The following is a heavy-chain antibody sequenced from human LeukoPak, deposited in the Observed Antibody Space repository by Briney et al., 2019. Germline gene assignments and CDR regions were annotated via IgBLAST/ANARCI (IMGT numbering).Heavy chain of an antibody. CDR1: GGTFSSYT. J-gene: IGHJ4*02. CDR3: ARFCKFGGSYAC. CDR2: IIPILGIA. V-gene: IGHV1-69*02. D-gene: IGHD1-26*01. Sequence: SVKVSCKASGGTFSSYTISWVRQAPGPGLEWMGRIIPILGIANYAQKFQCRVTITADKSTSTASMERSSLRSEDTAVSYCARFCKFGGSYACWGQGTLVTVSS.